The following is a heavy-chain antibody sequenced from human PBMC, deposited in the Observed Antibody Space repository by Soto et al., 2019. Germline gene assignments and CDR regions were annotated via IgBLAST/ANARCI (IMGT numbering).Heavy chain of an antibody. D-gene: IGHD2-15*01. CDR1: GGTFSTNP. J-gene: IGHJ4*02. CDR2: TGSGTGPG. Sequence: QVQLVPSGAEVKKPGSSVKVSCKASGGTFSTNPISWVRQAPGQGLEWMGGTGSGTGPGNHAQKFQGRLTITVDKSTSTGYMELSSLSSEDTSVYYCARRDSGGFYRYFDYWGQGTLVTVSS. CDR3: ARRDSGGFYRYFDY. V-gene: IGHV1-69*06.